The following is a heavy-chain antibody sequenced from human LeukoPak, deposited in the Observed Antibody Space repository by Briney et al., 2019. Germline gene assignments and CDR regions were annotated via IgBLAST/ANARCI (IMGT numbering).Heavy chain of an antibody. J-gene: IGHJ4*02. CDR3: VRGGDAYNFDF. CDR2: IRGDGAHT. V-gene: IGHV3-74*01. Sequence: PGGSLRLSCVASGFTFNNYWMHWVSQAPGKGLMWVSRIRGDGAHTSYADSVKGRFTVSRDNGKNTLYLEMNSLTDEDTAIYYCVRGGDAYNFDFWGRGTLVSVS. CDR1: GFTFNNYW. D-gene: IGHD5-24*01.